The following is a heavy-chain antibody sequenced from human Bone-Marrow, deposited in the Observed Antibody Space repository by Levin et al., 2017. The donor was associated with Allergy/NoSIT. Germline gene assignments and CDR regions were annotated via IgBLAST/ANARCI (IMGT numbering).Heavy chain of an antibody. V-gene: IGHV3-30*04. J-gene: IGHJ4*02. Sequence: PGESLKISCVASGFLFNNFAMHWVRQAPGKGLEWVAVISYDGSNQYYRDSVKGRFTISRDNSKNTLYLQMNSLRPEDTAVYYCAKDEGSSWSKGFDYWGQGTLVTVSS. CDR1: GFLFNNFA. CDR2: ISYDGSNQ. D-gene: IGHD6-13*01. CDR3: AKDEGSSWSKGFDY.